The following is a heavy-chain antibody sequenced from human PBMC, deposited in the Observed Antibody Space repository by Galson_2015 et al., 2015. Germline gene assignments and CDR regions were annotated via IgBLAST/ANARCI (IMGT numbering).Heavy chain of an antibody. CDR1: GFTFRSYA. Sequence: LRLSCAASGFTFRSYAMHWVRQAPGKGLEWVAVISYDGSNKYYADSVKGRFTISRDNSKNTLYLQMNSLRAEDTAVYYCARDEGGDPTLIVVVPAAIYVGMDVWGQGTTVTVSS. D-gene: IGHD2-2*01. CDR2: ISYDGSNK. CDR3: ARDEGGDPTLIVVVPAAIYVGMDV. V-gene: IGHV3-30-3*01. J-gene: IGHJ6*02.